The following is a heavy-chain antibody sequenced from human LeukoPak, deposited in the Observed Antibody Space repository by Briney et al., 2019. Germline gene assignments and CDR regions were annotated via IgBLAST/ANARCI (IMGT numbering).Heavy chain of an antibody. Sequence: GGSLRLSCAASGFTFTSYAMSWVRQAPGKGLEWVSAISGSGGSTYYADSVKGRFTISRDNSKNTLYLQMNSLTAEDTAVYYCAKSVSSWYGLFDYWGQGTLVTVSS. V-gene: IGHV3-23*01. CDR1: GFTFTSYA. J-gene: IGHJ4*02. D-gene: IGHD6-13*01. CDR2: ISGSGGST. CDR3: AKSVSSWYGLFDY.